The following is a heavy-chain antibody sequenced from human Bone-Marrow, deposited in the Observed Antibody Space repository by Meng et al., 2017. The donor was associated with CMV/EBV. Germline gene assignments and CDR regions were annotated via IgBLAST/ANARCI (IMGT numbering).Heavy chain of an antibody. CDR3: ARGITIFGVVIMSYYYGMDV. D-gene: IGHD3-3*01. Sequence: GESLKISCAASGFTFSSYGMHWVRQAPGKGLEWVAVISYDGSNKYYADSVKGRFTISRDNSKNTLYLQMNSLRAEDTAVYYCARGITIFGVVIMSYYYGMDVWGQGTTFTVSS. V-gene: IGHV3-30*03. J-gene: IGHJ6*02. CDR2: ISYDGSNK. CDR1: GFTFSSYG.